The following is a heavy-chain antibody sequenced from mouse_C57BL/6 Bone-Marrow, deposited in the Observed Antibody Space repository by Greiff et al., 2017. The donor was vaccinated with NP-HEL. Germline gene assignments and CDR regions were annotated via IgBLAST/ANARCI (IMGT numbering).Heavy chain of an antibody. Sequence: VKLMESGAELARPGASVKLSCKASGYTFTSYGISWVKQRTGQGLEWIGEIYPRSGNTYYNEKFKGKATLTADKSSSTAYMELRSLTSEDSAVYFCPRWGLLRWFAYWGQGTLVTVSA. J-gene: IGHJ3*01. CDR2: IYPRSGNT. CDR1: GYTFTSYG. V-gene: IGHV1-81*01. CDR3: PRWGLLRWFAY. D-gene: IGHD2-3*01.